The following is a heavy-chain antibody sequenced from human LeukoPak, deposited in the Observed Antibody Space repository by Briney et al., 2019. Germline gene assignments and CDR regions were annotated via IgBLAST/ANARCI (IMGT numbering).Heavy chain of an antibody. J-gene: IGHJ4*02. CDR2: IYYSGST. D-gene: IGHD6-13*01. CDR1: GGSITSSSFY. V-gene: IGHV4-39*07. Sequence: SETLSLTCAVSGGSITSSSFYWGWIRQPPGKGLEWIGSIYYSGSTYYNPSLKSRVTISVDTSKNQFSLKLSSVTAADTAVYYCARGPFRLYSSSHHGNPKFDYWGQGTLVTVSS. CDR3: ARGPFRLYSSSHHGNPKFDY.